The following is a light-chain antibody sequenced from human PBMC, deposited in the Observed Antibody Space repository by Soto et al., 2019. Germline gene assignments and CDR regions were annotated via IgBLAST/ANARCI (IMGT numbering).Light chain of an antibody. V-gene: IGKV1-39*01. CDR1: QTISNF. J-gene: IGKJ2*01. Sequence: DIQMTQSPSSLSASVGDRVTITCRASQTISNFLNWYQQTSGNAPKLLISTASTLQSGVPSRFSGSGSGTEFTLTISSLQSEDSAVYFCQQYNIWPYTFGQGTK. CDR3: QQYNIWPYT. CDR2: TAS.